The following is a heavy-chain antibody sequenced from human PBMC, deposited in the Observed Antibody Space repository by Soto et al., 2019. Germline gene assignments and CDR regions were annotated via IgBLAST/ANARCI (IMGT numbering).Heavy chain of an antibody. Sequence: PSETLSLTCTVSGGSISSYYWSWIRQPPGKGLEWIGYIYYSGSTNYNPSLKSRVTISVDTSKNQFSLKLSSVAAADTAVYYCARHVIGKGGWYGSHYCDYWGQGTLVTDSS. CDR1: GGSISSYY. V-gene: IGHV4-59*08. CDR2: IYYSGST. D-gene: IGHD6-19*01. J-gene: IGHJ4*02. CDR3: ARHVIGKGGWYGSHYCDY.